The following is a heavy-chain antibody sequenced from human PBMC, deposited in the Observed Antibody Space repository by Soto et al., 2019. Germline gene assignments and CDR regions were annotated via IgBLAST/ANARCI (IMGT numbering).Heavy chain of an antibody. CDR2: IKTKTDGGTT. CDR3: TTDLDGSAIRYYYYYYGMDV. D-gene: IGHD3-10*01. V-gene: IGHV3-15*07. CDR1: GFTFNYAW. Sequence: PGGSLRLSCAASGFTFNYAWMNWVRQAPGKGLEWVGRIKTKTDGGTTDFAAPVKGRFTISRDDSKNTLYLQMNSLKTEDTAVYYCTTDLDGSAIRYYYYYYGMDVWGQGTTVTVSS. J-gene: IGHJ6*02.